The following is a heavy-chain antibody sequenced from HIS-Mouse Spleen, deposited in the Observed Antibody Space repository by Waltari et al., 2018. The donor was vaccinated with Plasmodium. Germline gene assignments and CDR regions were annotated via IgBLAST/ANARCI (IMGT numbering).Heavy chain of an antibody. V-gene: IGHV4-59*01. CDR3: ARGGYSSSSYYFDY. CDR2: IYYSGST. CDR1: GGSISSYY. J-gene: IGHJ4*02. Sequence: QVQLQESGPGLVKPSETLSLTCTVSGGSISSYYWSWIRQPPGKGLEWIGYIYYSGSTNSNPSLKSRVTISGDKSNNQCSLKLSSVTAADTAVYYCARGGYSSSSYYFDYWGQGTVVTVSS. D-gene: IGHD6-6*01.